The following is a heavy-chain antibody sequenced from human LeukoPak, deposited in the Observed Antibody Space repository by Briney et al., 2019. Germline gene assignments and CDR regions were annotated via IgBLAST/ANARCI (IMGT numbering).Heavy chain of an antibody. CDR1: GFTFSDYY. V-gene: IGHV3-11*04. D-gene: IGHD4-17*01. CDR3: ASDPPGYGDYDEVGYFQH. Sequence: PGGSLRLSCAASGFTFSDYYMSWIRQAPGKGLEWVSYISSSGSTIYYADSVKGRFTISRDNAKNSLYLQMNSLRAEDTAVYYCASDPPGYGDYDEVGYFQHWGQGTLVTVSS. CDR2: ISSSGSTI. J-gene: IGHJ1*01.